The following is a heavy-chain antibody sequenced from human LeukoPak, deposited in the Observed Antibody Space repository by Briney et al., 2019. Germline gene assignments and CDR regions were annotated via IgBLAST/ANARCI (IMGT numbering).Heavy chain of an antibody. CDR1: GFTFSSYA. D-gene: IGHD7-27*01. J-gene: IGHJ4*02. Sequence: GRSLRLSCAASGFTFSSYAMHWVRQAPGKGLEWVAVISYDGSNKYYADSVKGRFTISRDNSKNTLYLQMNSLRAEDTAVYYCARGYPDWGGVTGDYWGQGTLVTVSS. CDR2: ISYDGSNK. V-gene: IGHV3-30-3*01. CDR3: ARGYPDWGGVTGDY.